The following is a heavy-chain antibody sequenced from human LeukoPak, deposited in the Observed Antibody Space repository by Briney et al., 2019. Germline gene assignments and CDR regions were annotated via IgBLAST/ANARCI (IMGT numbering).Heavy chain of an antibody. CDR3: ARGSSWELSD. V-gene: IGHV3-30*04. J-gene: IGHJ4*02. CDR1: GFTSSSYA. CDR2: ISYDGSNK. D-gene: IGHD1-26*01. Sequence: GRSLRLSCAASGFTSSSYAMHWVRQAPGKGLEWVAVISYDGSNKYYADSVKGRFTISRDNSKNTLYLQMNSLRAEDTAVYYCARGSSWELSDWGQGTLVTVSS.